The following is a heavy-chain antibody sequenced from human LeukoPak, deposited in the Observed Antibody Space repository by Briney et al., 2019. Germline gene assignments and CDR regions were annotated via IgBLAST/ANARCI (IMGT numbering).Heavy chain of an antibody. Sequence: EGSLRLSCAASGFTFSSYVMHWVRQAPGKGLGWVAFIRYDGSNTNYADSVEGRFTVSRDNSKNTLDLQMNSLRAEDTAVYYCAKGAVANFFDYWGQGTLVTVSS. CDR1: GFTFSSYV. V-gene: IGHV3-30*02. CDR3: AKGAVANFFDY. CDR2: IRYDGSNT. D-gene: IGHD6-19*01. J-gene: IGHJ4*02.